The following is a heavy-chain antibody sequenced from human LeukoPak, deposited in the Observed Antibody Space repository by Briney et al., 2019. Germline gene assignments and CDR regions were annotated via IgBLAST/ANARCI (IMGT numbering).Heavy chain of an antibody. J-gene: IGHJ2*01. V-gene: IGHV3-74*01. Sequence: PGGSLRLSCAASGFTFSAYWMHWVRQAPGKGLVWVSRIRSDGSASVYADSVKGRFIMSRDNAKNTLDLQMNSLRAEDTAVYYCATCRWFRHWYFDLWGRGTLVSVSS. D-gene: IGHD4-23*01. CDR3: ATCRWFRHWYFDL. CDR1: GFTFSAYW. CDR2: IRSDGSAS.